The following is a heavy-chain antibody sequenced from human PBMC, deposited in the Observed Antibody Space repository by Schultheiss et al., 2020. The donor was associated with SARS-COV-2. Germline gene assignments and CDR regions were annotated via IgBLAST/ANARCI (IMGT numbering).Heavy chain of an antibody. Sequence: SLKISCAASGFTFDDYAMHWVRQAPGKGLEWVSGISWNSGSIGYADSVKGRFTISRDNAKNSLYLQMNSLRAEDTALYYCARDRDTMIVVVTPDAFDIWGQGTMVTVSS. D-gene: IGHD3-22*01. CDR1: GFTFDDYA. V-gene: IGHV3-9*01. CDR2: ISWNSGSI. CDR3: ARDRDTMIVVVTPDAFDI. J-gene: IGHJ3*02.